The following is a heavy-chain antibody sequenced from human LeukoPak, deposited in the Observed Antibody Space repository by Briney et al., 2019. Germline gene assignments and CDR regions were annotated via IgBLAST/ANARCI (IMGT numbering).Heavy chain of an antibody. CDR2: ISGSGGST. CDR1: GFTFSSYA. D-gene: IGHD2-15*01. Sequence: GGSLRLSCAASGFTFSSYAMSWVRQAPGKGLEWVSAISGSGGSTYYADSVKGRFTISRDNSKSTLYLQMNSLRAEDTAVYYCAKPRIVVVVAASGYWGQGTLVTVSS. J-gene: IGHJ4*02. CDR3: AKPRIVVVVAASGY. V-gene: IGHV3-23*01.